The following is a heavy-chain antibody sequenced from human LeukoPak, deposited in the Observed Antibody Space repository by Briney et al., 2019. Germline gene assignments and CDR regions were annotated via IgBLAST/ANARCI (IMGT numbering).Heavy chain of an antibody. D-gene: IGHD7-27*01. V-gene: IGHV4-34*01. CDR3: ARERGDLRGDAFDI. J-gene: IGHJ3*02. Sequence: PSETLSLTCGVYGGSFSDYYWNWIRQSPGKGLEWIGEVDHSGGANYNPSLRSRVTFSVDTPKNQFSLRLSSATAADTAVYYCARERGDLRGDAFDIWGQGTMVTVSS. CDR2: VDHSGGA. CDR1: GGSFSDYY.